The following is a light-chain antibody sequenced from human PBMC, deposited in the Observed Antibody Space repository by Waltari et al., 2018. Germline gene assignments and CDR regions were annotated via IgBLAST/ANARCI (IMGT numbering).Light chain of an antibody. CDR3: QQTYSIPYT. CDR1: QTINKF. J-gene: IGKJ2*01. Sequence: DIQMTQSPSSLSASVGDRITISCRANQTINKFLNWYQQKGSKAPKLLIFSASSLQSGVPLSFSGSGSGTDFTLTISSLQPEDFATYYCQQTYSIPYTFGQGTNLAI. V-gene: IGKV1-39*01. CDR2: SAS.